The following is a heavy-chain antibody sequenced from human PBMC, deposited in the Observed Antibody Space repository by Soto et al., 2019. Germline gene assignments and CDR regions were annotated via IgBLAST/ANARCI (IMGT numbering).Heavy chain of an antibody. V-gene: IGHV1-3*04. D-gene: IGHD6-19*01. Sequence: QVQVVQSGAEVKKPGASVRLSCKTSGYSFTSCAIHWVRLAPGQRFEWMGWINTDSGNTKYSQKFQGRVTITRDTPASTTYMEVTSLTFEDTATYYCVRDRAVDWYLDLWGRGTLVTVSS. CDR2: INTDSGNT. CDR1: GYSFTSCA. CDR3: VRDRAVDWYLDL. J-gene: IGHJ2*01.